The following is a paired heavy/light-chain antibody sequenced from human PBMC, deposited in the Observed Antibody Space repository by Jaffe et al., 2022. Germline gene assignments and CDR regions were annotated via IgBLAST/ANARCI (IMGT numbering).Light chain of an antibody. CDR1: QDISSW. J-gene: IGKJ2*01. Sequence: DIQMTQSPSSVSASVGDRVTITCRASQDISSWLAWYQQKPGKAPNLLIYAASTLQSGVPPRFSGSGSGTDFTLTISSLQPEDFATYYCQQADTFPYTFGQGTKLEIK. CDR3: QQADTFPYT. CDR2: AAS. V-gene: IGKV1-12*02.
Heavy chain of an antibody. CDR2: IYYTGRT. D-gene: IGHD5-12*01. Sequence: QVQLQESGPGLVKPSETLSLTCTVSGDSMSSHYWSWIRQPPGKGLEWIGYIYYTGRTNYNPSLKSRVTISIDTSKNQFSLKLTSVTAADTAVYYCARLWDYGGSDNGDFFDYWGRGTLVTVSS. V-gene: IGHV4-59*11. J-gene: IGHJ4*02. CDR3: ARLWDYGGSDNGDFFDY. CDR1: GDSMSSHY.